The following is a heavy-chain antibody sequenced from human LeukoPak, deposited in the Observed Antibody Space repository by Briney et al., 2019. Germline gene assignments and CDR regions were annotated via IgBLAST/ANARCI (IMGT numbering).Heavy chain of an antibody. CDR2: IWHDGSHK. CDR1: AFPFSSYG. D-gene: IGHD3-22*01. CDR3: AKRGDYYDSSGYYHPLEYFQH. V-gene: IGHV3-33*06. J-gene: IGHJ1*01. Sequence: GGSLRLSCAASAFPFSSYGMHWVRQAPGKGLEWVAVIWHDGSHKYYADSVKGRFTISRDNSKNTLYLQMNSLRAEDTAVYYCAKRGDYYDSSGYYHPLEYFQHWGQGTLVTVSS.